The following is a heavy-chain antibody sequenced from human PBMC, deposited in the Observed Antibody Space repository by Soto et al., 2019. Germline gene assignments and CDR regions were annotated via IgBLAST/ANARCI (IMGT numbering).Heavy chain of an antibody. Sequence: EVQLVESGGGLVQPGGSLRLSCAASGFTLSGYWMSWVRQAPGKGLEWVANIKQDGSEIYYVDSVKGRFTISRDNAKNSLFLQMNSRRAEDTAVYYCLITTSAFDIWGQGTLVTVSS. CDR3: LITTSAFDI. CDR1: GFTLSGYW. J-gene: IGHJ3*02. V-gene: IGHV3-7*01. D-gene: IGHD4-4*01. CDR2: IKQDGSEI.